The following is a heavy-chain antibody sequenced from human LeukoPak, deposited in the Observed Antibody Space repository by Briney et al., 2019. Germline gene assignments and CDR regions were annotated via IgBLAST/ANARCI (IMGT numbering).Heavy chain of an antibody. J-gene: IGHJ3*02. Sequence: PGGSLRLSCAASGFTFSNSWMHWVRQAPGKGLVWGSRIKTDGSTTSYADSVKGRFTISRDNAKNTLYLQMNRLRAEDTAVYYCVRNGLTAAFDIWGQGTMVTVSS. CDR3: VRNGLTAAFDI. CDR1: GFTFSNSW. D-gene: IGHD1-14*01. CDR2: IKTDGSTT. V-gene: IGHV3-74*01.